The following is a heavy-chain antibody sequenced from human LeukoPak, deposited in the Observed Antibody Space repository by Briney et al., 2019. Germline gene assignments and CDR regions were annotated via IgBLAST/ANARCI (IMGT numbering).Heavy chain of an antibody. CDR3: AARDFDF. Sequence: PGRSLRLSCVASGFNFRHYGIHWVRQAPGKGPQWVAVISYDGNNTLYADSVKGRFTVFRDNSKNTVLLQMNNLRHEDTALYYCAARDFDFWGQGTLVTVSS. CDR1: GFNFRHYG. J-gene: IGHJ4*02. V-gene: IGHV3-30*03. CDR2: ISYDGNNT.